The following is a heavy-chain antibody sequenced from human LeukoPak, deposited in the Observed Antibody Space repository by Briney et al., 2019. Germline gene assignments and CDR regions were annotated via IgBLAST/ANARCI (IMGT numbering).Heavy chain of an antibody. Sequence: PGRSLRLSCAASVFTFSSYAMSWVREAPGKVREGGSAISGSGGSTYYADSVKGRFTISRDNSKNTLYLQMNGLRAEATAVYYCAKDRGANDAFDIWGQGTMVTVSS. V-gene: IGHV3-23*01. J-gene: IGHJ3*02. CDR3: AKDRGANDAFDI. CDR2: ISGSGGST. D-gene: IGHD1-26*01. CDR1: VFTFSSYA.